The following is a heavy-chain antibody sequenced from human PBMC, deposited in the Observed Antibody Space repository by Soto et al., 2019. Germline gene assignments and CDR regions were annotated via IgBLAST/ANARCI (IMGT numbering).Heavy chain of an antibody. J-gene: IGHJ6*02. CDR1: GYTFTSYG. D-gene: IGHD2-2*02. CDR3: ARGLYCSSTSCYSYYYYGVDV. V-gene: IGHV1-18*01. Sequence: QVQLVQSGAEVKKPGASVKVSCKASGYTFTSYGISWVRQAPGQGLEWMGWISAYNGNTNYAQKLQGRVTMTTDTSTSTAYMELRSLRSDDTAVYYCARGLYCSSTSCYSYYYYGVDVWGQGTTVTVSS. CDR2: ISAYNGNT.